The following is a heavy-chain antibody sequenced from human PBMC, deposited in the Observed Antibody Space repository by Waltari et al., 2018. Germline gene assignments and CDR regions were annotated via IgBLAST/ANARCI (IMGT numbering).Heavy chain of an antibody. CDR3: ARGPRITSFGVVINYYYYGMDV. V-gene: IGHV4-34*01. CDR1: GGSFSGYY. Sequence: QVQLQQWGAGLLKPSETLSLTCAVYGGSFSGYYWSWIRQPPGKGLEWIGEINHSGSTNYNPSLKSRVTIAVDTSKNQFSLKLSSVTAADTAVYYCARGPRITSFGVVINYYYYGMDVWGQGTTVTVSS. CDR2: INHSGST. D-gene: IGHD3-3*01. J-gene: IGHJ6*02.